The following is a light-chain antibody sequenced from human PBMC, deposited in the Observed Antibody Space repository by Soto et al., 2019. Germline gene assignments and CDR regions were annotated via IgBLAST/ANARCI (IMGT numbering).Light chain of an antibody. J-gene: IGKJ5*01. Sequence: DIQMTRSRSSLSASVGDSVTITCQASQNINNYLNWYQQKPGRAPELLIYDASNLEAGVPSRFRGSGSGTDFTFTISRLQPEDIATYYCQQYENLPTFGQGTRLEIK. CDR2: DAS. V-gene: IGKV1-33*01. CDR3: QQYENLPT. CDR1: QNINNY.